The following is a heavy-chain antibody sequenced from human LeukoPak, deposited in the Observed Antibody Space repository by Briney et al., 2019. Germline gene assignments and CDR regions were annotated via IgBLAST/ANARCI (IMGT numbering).Heavy chain of an antibody. J-gene: IGHJ4*02. CDR1: GFTFSSYG. Sequence: GGSLRLSCEASGFTFSSYGMHWVRQAPGKGLEYVSAISSNGGSTYYANSVKGRFTISRDNSKNTLYLQMGSLRAEDMAVYYCASLVGVATSWGQGTLVTVSS. V-gene: IGHV3-64*01. CDR3: ASLVGVATS. D-gene: IGHD3-3*01. CDR2: ISSNGGST.